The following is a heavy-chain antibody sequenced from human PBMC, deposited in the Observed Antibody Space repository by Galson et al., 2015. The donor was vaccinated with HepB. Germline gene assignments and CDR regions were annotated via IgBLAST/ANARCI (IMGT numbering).Heavy chain of an antibody. CDR3: AKGLWVTTSYYYYGMDV. V-gene: IGHV3-30*18. Sequence: SLRLSCAASGFTFSSYGMHWVRQAPGKGLEWVAVISYDGSNKYYADSVKGRFTISRDNSKNTLYLQMNSLRAEDTAVYYCAKGLWVTTSYYYYGMDVWGQGTTVTVSS. CDR2: ISYDGSNK. D-gene: IGHD4-17*01. J-gene: IGHJ6*02. CDR1: GFTFSSYG.